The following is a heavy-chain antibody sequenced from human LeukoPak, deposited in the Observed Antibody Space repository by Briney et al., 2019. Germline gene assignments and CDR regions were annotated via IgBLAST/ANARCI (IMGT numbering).Heavy chain of an antibody. CDR1: GFTFNIYS. CDR3: AELGITMIGGV. CDR2: ITSSSHYI. J-gene: IGHJ6*04. D-gene: IGHD3-10*02. Sequence: PGGSLGLSCAASGFTFNIYSMNWVRQAPGKGLEWVSRITSSSHYIYCADSVKGRFTISRDNAKNSLYLQMNSLRAEDTAVYYCAELGITMIGGVWGKGTTVTISS. V-gene: IGHV3-21*01.